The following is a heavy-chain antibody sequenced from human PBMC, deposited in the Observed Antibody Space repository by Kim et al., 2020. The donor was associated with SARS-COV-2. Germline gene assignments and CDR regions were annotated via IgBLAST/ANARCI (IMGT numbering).Heavy chain of an antibody. J-gene: IGHJ4*02. CDR3: ARDVYGSGSVRGY. CDR1: AFTFSSFW. V-gene: IGHV3-7*01. Sequence: GGSLRLSCAASAFTFSSFWMSWVRQAPGKGLEWVANIKQDGSEKYYVDSVKGRFTISRDNTKNSLYLQMNSLRAEDTAVYYCARDVYGSGSVRGYWGQGILVTVSS. D-gene: IGHD3-10*01. CDR2: IKQDGSEK.